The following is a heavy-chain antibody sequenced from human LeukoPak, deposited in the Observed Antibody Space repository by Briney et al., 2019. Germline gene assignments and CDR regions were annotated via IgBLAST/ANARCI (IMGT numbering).Heavy chain of an antibody. Sequence: SETLSLTCAVYGGSFSGCYWSWIRQPPGKGLEWIGEINHSGSTNYNPSLKSRVTTSVDTSKNQFSLKLSSVTAADTAVYYCARARKGLHYYYGMDVWGQGTTVTVSS. CDR2: INHSGST. CDR1: GGSFSGCY. V-gene: IGHV4-34*01. CDR3: ARARKGLHYYYGMDV. J-gene: IGHJ6*02.